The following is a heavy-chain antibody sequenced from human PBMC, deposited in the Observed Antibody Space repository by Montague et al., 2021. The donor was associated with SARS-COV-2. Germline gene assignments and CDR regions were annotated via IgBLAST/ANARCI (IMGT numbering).Heavy chain of an antibody. D-gene: IGHD6-13*01. CDR1: GGSISSYS. V-gene: IGHV4-59*01. CDR2: IYNSGST. CDR3: ASVGRVSSWYEVAFDI. J-gene: IGHJ3*02. Sequence: SETLSLTCTVSGGSISSYSWTWIRQPPGKGLEWFVDIYNSGSTNYNPSXXSRVTISVDTSKNQFSLKLSSVAAAATAVYYCASVGRVSSWYEVAFDIWGQGTMVTVSS.